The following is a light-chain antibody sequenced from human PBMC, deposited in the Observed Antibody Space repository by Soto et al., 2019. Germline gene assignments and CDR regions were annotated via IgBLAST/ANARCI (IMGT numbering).Light chain of an antibody. CDR2: AAS. J-gene: IGKJ1*01. V-gene: IGKV1-39*01. Sequence: DIQMTQSPSSLSASLGDIVTITFRASQRISSYLNWYQQKPGKAPKLLIYAASSLQNVVPSRLSSSGSGTDFNLTISSLKPEDFATYYCQQSYSTPQTFGQGTKVEI. CDR3: QQSYSTPQT. CDR1: QRISSY.